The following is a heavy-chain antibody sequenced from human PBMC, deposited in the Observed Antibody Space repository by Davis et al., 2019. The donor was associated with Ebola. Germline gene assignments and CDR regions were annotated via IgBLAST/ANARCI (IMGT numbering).Heavy chain of an antibody. CDR1: GFTFSTYG. J-gene: IGHJ5*02. CDR3: ARVFMLMRGTPENQFDP. D-gene: IGHD3-10*02. V-gene: IGHV3-23*01. Sequence: GESLKISCAASGFTFSTYGMGWVRRAPGKGLEWVSAIGGSGDRTYYADTVKGRFTISRDNSKDTLYLQMNSLGAEDTAVYYCARVFMLMRGTPENQFDPWGQGTLVTVSS. CDR2: IGGSGDRT.